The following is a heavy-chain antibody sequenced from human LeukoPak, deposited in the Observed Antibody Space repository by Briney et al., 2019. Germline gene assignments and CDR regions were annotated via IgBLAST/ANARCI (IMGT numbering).Heavy chain of an antibody. CDR3: ARDPRNVGLAP. CDR1: GFTFTSYS. J-gene: IGHJ5*02. CDR2: NNGDGSTT. D-gene: IGHD2-15*01. Sequence: GGSLRLSCAASGFTFTSYSMNWVRQAPGKGLMYISRNNGDGSTTNYADVVKGRFTMSRDNVKNTLYLQMNSLRVEDTAVYYCARDPRNVGLAPWGQGTLVTVSS. V-gene: IGHV3-74*01.